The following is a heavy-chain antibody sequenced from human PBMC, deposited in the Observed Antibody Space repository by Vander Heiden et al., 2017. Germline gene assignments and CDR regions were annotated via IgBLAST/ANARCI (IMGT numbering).Heavy chain of an antibody. CDR3: AKDRSSGRDYSDY. Sequence: QVQLVESGGGVVQPGRSLRLSCAASGFTFTRYGMHWVRQAPGKGLEWVAVLASDGSNNYYADSVKGRFTISRDNSKNTLFLQMNSLRTEDTAVYYCAKDRSSGRDYSDYWGQGTLVTVSS. V-gene: IGHV3-30*18. CDR2: LASDGSNN. CDR1: GFTFTRYG. J-gene: IGHJ4*02. D-gene: IGHD3-10*01.